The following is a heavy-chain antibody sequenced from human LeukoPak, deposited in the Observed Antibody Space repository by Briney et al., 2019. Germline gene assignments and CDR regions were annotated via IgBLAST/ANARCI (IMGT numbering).Heavy chain of an antibody. CDR1: GFTFSSYA. Sequence: GSLRLSCAASGFTFSSYAMSWVRQAPGKGLEWVSAISGSGGTTYHADSVKGRFTISRDNSKNTLYLQMNSLRGEDTAVYYCAKSSLRDQYTSSWYYYDYWGQGTLVTVSS. CDR2: ISGSGGTT. CDR3: AKSSLRDQYTSSWYYYDY. J-gene: IGHJ4*02. V-gene: IGHV3-23*01. D-gene: IGHD6-13*01.